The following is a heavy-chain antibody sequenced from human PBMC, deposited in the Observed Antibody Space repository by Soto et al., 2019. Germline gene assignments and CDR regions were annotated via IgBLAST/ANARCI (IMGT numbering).Heavy chain of an antibody. J-gene: IGHJ4*01. CDR3: ARGRNAYGSGSYYRGLYYFDY. CDR2: IYYSGST. V-gene: IGHV4-31*03. D-gene: IGHD3-10*01. CDR1: GGSISSGGYY. Sequence: PSETLSLTCTVSGGSISSGGYYWSWIRQHPGKGLEWIGYIYYSGSTYYNPSLKSRVTISVDTSKNQFSLKLSSVTAADTAVYYCARGRNAYGSGSYYRGLYYFDYWGHGTPVNVSS.